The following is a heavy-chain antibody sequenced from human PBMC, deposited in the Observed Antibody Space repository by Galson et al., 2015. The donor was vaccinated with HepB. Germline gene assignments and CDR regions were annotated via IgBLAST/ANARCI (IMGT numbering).Heavy chain of an antibody. Sequence: SVKVSCKVSGFTLTELSMHWVRQAPGKGLEWMGGFDPEDGETIYAQKFQGRVTMTEDTSTDTAYMELSSLRSEDTAVYYCATAPSYGDYRVGYFDYWGQGTLVTVSS. CDR1: GFTLTELS. CDR2: FDPEDGET. D-gene: IGHD4-17*01. J-gene: IGHJ4*02. V-gene: IGHV1-24*01. CDR3: ATAPSYGDYRVGYFDY.